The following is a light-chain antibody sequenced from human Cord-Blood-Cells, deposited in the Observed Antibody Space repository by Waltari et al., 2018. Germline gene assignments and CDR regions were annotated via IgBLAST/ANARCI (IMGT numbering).Light chain of an antibody. CDR2: GAS. V-gene: IGKV3-20*01. CDR1: QSVSSSY. Sequence: ENVLTQSPGTLSLSPGERATLSCRASQSVSSSYLAWYQQKPGQAPRLLIYGASSRATGIPDRFSGSGSGTDFTLTISRLEPEDFAVYYRQQYGSSITFGQGTRLEIK. CDR3: QQYGSSIT. J-gene: IGKJ5*01.